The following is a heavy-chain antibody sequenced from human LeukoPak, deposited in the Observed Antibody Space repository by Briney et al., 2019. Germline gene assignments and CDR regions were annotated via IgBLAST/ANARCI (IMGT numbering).Heavy chain of an antibody. V-gene: IGHV4-34*01. CDR2: INHSGST. CDR3: ARGNTVYYYYYMDV. CDR1: GGSFSGYY. J-gene: IGHJ6*03. Sequence: PSETLSLTCAVYGGSFSGYYWSWIRQPPGKGLEWIGEINHSGSTNYNPSLKSRVTISVDMSKNQFSLKLSSVTAADTAVYYCARGNTVYYYYYMDVWGKGTTVTVSS. D-gene: IGHD4-17*01.